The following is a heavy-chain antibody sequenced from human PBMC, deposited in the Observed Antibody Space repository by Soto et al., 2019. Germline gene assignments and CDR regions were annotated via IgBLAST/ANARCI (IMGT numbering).Heavy chain of an antibody. Sequence: HPGGSLRLSCAASGFTFSSYGMHWVRQAPGKGLEWVAVISYDGSNKYYADSVKGRFTISRDNSKNTLYLQMNSLRAEDTAVYYCAKDRIMATVTTPSPYYYYYGMDVWGQGTTVTVSS. CDR1: GFTFSSYG. D-gene: IGHD4-17*01. V-gene: IGHV3-30*18. CDR2: ISYDGSNK. CDR3: AKDRIMATVTTPSPYYYYYGMDV. J-gene: IGHJ6*02.